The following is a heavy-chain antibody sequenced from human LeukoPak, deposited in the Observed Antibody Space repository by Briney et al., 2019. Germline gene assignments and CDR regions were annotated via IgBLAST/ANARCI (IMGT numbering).Heavy chain of an antibody. J-gene: IGHJ5*02. Sequence: ASVKVSCKTSGYPFTTYEINWVRQAAGQGLEWMGWGHPNSGNTAYVQRFQGRVTMTRDTSITTAYMELSGLRSDDTAVYFCARGPRNDPWGQGTLVAVSS. V-gene: IGHV1-8*01. CDR3: ARGPRNDP. CDR2: GHPNSGNT. CDR1: GYPFTTYE. D-gene: IGHD1-14*01.